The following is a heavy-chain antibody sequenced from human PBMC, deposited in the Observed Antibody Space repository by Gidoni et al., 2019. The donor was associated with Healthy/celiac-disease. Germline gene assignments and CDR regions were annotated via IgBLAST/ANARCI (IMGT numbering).Heavy chain of an antibody. CDR1: GYTFTSYA. CDR2: INAGNGNT. D-gene: IGHD3-22*01. CDR3: ASSPTEPYYYYDSSGYSPDFDY. Sequence: QVQLVQSGAEVKKPGASVKVSCKASGYTFTSYAMHWVRQAPGQRLEWMGWINAGNGNTKYSQKFQGRVTITRDTSASTAYMELSSLRSEDTAVYYCASSPTEPYYYYDSSGYSPDFDYWGQGTLVTVSS. V-gene: IGHV1-3*01. J-gene: IGHJ4*02.